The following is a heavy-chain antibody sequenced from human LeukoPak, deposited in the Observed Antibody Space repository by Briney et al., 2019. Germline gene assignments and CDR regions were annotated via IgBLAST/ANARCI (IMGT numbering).Heavy chain of an antibody. J-gene: IGHJ4*02. CDR3: ARDGSLPDY. V-gene: IGHV3-66*01. Sequence: GGSLRLSCAASGFTVSRNYMNWVRQAPGKGLEWVSIIHSVGTTYYADSVKGRFTISRNNAKNTLYLQMNNLRVEDTAVYYCARDGSLPDYWGQGTLVTVSS. CDR2: IHSVGTT. CDR1: GFTVSRNY.